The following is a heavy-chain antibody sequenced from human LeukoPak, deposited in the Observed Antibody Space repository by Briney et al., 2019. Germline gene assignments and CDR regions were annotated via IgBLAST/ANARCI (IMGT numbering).Heavy chain of an antibody. CDR1: GDSVSSNSVT. D-gene: IGHD2-2*01. J-gene: IGHJ5*02. CDR3: ARRLTQYDCFDP. V-gene: IGHV6-1*01. Sequence: SQTLSLTCAISGDSVSSNSVTWNWIRQSPSGGLEWLGRTYYRSTWYNDYTVSVRGRITVNPDTSKNQFSLHLNSVTPEDTAVYYCARRLTQYDCFDPWGQGILVTVSS. CDR2: TYYRSTWYN.